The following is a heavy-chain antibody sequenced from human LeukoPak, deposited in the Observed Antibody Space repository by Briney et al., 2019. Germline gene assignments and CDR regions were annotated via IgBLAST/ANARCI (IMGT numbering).Heavy chain of an antibody. J-gene: IGHJ4*02. D-gene: IGHD6-19*01. CDR2: IYGGGST. Sequence: GGSLRLSCAASGFTVSSNYMGWVRQAPGKGPEWVSVIYGGGSTNYGDSVKGRFTISRDNSKNTLYLQMNSLTTEDTAVYYCARVASDSSGWYHFDYWGQGTLVTVSS. CDR3: ARVASDSSGWYHFDY. CDR1: GFTVSSNY. V-gene: IGHV3-53*01.